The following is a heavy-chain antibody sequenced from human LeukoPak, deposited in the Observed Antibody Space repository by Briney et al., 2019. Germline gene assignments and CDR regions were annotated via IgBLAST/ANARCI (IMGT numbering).Heavy chain of an antibody. V-gene: IGHV1-69*01. Sequence: SVKVSCKASGGTFSSYAISWVRQAPGQGLEWMGGIIPIFGTANYAQKFQGRVTITAGESTSTAYMELSSLRSEDTAVYYCAQEGYCGGDCYNNWFDPWGQGTLVTVSS. J-gene: IGHJ5*02. CDR3: AQEGYCGGDCYNNWFDP. CDR1: GGTFSSYA. D-gene: IGHD2-21*02. CDR2: IIPIFGTA.